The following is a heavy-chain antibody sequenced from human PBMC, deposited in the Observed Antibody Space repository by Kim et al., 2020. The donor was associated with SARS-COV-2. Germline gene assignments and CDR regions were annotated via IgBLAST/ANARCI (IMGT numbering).Heavy chain of an antibody. J-gene: IGHJ5*02. CDR2: IYSRGST. D-gene: IGHD3-3*01. Sequence: GYCWGWIRQHPGKGMEWIGYIYSRGSTYYNPSLKSRVTISVDTSKNQFSLKLSSVTAADTAVYYCARVLGAITIFGVVIVNWFDPWGQGTLAT. CDR1: GYC. CDR3: ARVLGAITIFGVVIVNWFDP. V-gene: IGHV4-31*02.